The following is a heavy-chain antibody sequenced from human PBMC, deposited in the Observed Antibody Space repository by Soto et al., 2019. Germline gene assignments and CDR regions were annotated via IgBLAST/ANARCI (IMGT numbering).Heavy chain of an antibody. J-gene: IGHJ4*02. CDR3: ARDGNFAFLGYSFAFDF. CDR1: GYRFTAYY. CDR2: INLDTGGT. D-gene: IGHD5-18*01. V-gene: IGHV1-2*06. Sequence: QVQLVQSGAEVKKPGASVRVSCETSGYRFTAYYIHWVRQAPGQGLEWMGRINLDTGGTTYAQKFQGRVSMTRDTSISTAYMELSSFKSDDAAMYYCARDGNFAFLGYSFAFDFWGQGTLVTVSS.